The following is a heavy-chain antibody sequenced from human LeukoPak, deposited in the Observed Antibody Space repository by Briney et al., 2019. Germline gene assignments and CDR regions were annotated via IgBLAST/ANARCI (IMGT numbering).Heavy chain of an antibody. CDR2: IYYSGST. J-gene: IGHJ5*02. D-gene: IGHD3/OR15-3a*01. V-gene: IGHV4-39*01. CDR1: GGSISSSSDY. CDR3: ARYSYSGFRWFHP. Sequence: SETLSLTCTVSGGSISSSSDYWGWIRQPPGKGLEWIGNIYYSGSTYYNPSLKSRVTISVDTSKDQFSLKLSSVTAADTAVYYCARYSYSGFRWFHPWGQGTLVTVSS.